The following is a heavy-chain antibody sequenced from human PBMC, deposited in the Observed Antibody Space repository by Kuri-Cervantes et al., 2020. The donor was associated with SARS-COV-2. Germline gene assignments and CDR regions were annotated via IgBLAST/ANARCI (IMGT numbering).Heavy chain of an antibody. D-gene: IGHD2-15*01. CDR2: ISGSGGST. CDR3: ATPRYCSGGSCYGLFDY. V-gene: IGHV3-23*01. J-gene: IGHJ4*02. Sequence: GESLKISCAASGFTFSSYAMSWVRQAPGKGLEWVSAISGSGGSTYYADSVKGRFTISRDNSKNTLYLQMNSLRSDDTAVYYCATPRYCSGGSCYGLFDYWGQGTLVTVSS. CDR1: GFTFSSYA.